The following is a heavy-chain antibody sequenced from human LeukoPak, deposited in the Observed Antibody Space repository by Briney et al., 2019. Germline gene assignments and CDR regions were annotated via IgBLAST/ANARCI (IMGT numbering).Heavy chain of an antibody. Sequence: GGTLRLSCLAYGFTFDDHGMSWVRQAPGKGLEWVSNINWNGGSTGYVDSVKGRFTISRDNGKNSLYLQMNSLRVEDTAFYYCARDVSWGTSYFDYWGQGILVTVSS. CDR3: ARDVSWGTSYFDY. D-gene: IGHD1-1*01. J-gene: IGHJ4*02. CDR1: GFTFDDHG. CDR2: INWNGGST. V-gene: IGHV3-20*04.